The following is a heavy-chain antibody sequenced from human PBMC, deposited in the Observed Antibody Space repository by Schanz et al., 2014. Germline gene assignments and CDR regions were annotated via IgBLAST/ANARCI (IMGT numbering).Heavy chain of an antibody. J-gene: IGHJ4*02. V-gene: IGHV3-33*01. CDR2: IGYDGSEK. CDR3: ARGPIPIQGVPMDF. D-gene: IGHD3-10*01. Sequence: QVQLVESGGGVVQPGRSLRLSCATSGLNFDYYGMNWVRQAPGKGLEWVANIGYDGSEKYYVDSVKGRFTISRDNSKDTLYLQMSGLTREDTAVYYCARGPIPIQGVPMDFWGQGTLVTVSS. CDR1: GLNFDYYG.